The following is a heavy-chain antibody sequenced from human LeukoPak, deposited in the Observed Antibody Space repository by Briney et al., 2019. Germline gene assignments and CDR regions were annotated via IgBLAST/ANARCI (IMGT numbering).Heavy chain of an antibody. Sequence: ASVKVSCKASGYTFTGYYMHWVRQAPGQGLEWMGWINPNSGGTNYAQKFQGRVTMTRDTSISTAYMELSRLGSDDTAVYYCARDNGSGSYFYYYYYMDVWGKGTTVTVSS. CDR3: ARDNGSGSYFYYYYYMDV. D-gene: IGHD3-10*01. J-gene: IGHJ6*03. CDR1: GYTFTGYY. CDR2: INPNSGGT. V-gene: IGHV1-2*02.